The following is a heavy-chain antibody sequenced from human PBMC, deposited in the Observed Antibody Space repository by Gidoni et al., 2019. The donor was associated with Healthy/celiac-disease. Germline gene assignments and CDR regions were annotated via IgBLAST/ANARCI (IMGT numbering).Heavy chain of an antibody. CDR3: ARDPRHIVATNRGFRGDY. V-gene: IGHV3-66*01. CDR1: GFPVSSNY. CDR2: IYSGGST. D-gene: IGHD5-12*01. Sequence: EVQLVESGGGLVQPGGSLRLSCAASGFPVSSNYMSWVLQAPGKGLEWVSVIYSGGSTYYADSVKGRFTISRDNSKNTLYLQMNSLRAEDTAVYYCARDPRHIVATNRGFRGDYWGQGTLVTVSS. J-gene: IGHJ4*02.